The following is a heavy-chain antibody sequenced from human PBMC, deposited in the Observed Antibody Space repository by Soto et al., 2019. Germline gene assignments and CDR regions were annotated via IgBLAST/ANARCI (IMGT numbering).Heavy chain of an antibody. D-gene: IGHD5-12*01. CDR3: ARVIGYSGYYYIWGGLHPCSTHV. V-gene: IGHV4-59*01. Sequence: PSETLSLTCTVSGGSISSYYWSWIRQPPGKGLEWIGYIYYSGSTNYNPSLKSRVTISVDTSKNQFSLKLSSVTAADTAVYYCARVIGYSGYYYIWGGLHPCSTHVSGQGT. J-gene: IGHJ6*02. CDR1: GGSISSYY. CDR2: IYYSGST.